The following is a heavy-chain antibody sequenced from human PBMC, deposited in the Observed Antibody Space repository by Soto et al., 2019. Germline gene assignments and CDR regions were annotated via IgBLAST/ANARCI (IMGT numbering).Heavy chain of an antibody. V-gene: IGHV3-7*01. CDR1: GFTFSGFW. CDR3: AKGRGLEY. CDR2: IKQDGSEK. J-gene: IGHJ4*02. Sequence: EVQLVQSGGGLVQPGGSLRLSCAASGFTFSGFWMTWVRQAPGKGLEWVANIKQDGSEKFYVDSVKGRFTISRDNAKNSLSLQMNSLRAEDTAVYYGAKGRGLEYWGQGALVTVSS. D-gene: IGHD3-10*01.